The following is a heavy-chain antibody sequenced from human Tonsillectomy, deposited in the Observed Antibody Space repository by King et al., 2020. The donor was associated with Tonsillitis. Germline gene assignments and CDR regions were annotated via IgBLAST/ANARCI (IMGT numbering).Heavy chain of an antibody. CDR1: GFTFSNAW. J-gene: IGHJ3*02. Sequence: DVQLVESGGGLVKPGGSLRLSCAASGFTFSNAWMSWVRQAPGKGLEWVGRIKSKTDGGTTDYAAPVKGRFTISRDDSKNTLYLQMNSLKTEDTAVYYCTTVYGPNRDDAFDIWGQGTMVTVSS. D-gene: IGHD2/OR15-2a*01. V-gene: IGHV3-15*01. CDR3: TTVYGPNRDDAFDI. CDR2: IKSKTDGGTT.